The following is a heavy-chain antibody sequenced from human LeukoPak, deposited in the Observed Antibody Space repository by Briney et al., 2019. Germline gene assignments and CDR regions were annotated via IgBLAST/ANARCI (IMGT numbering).Heavy chain of an antibody. CDR1: GFTFSSYS. D-gene: IGHD2-8*02. V-gene: IGHV3-21*01. CDR2: ISSSSSYI. J-gene: IGHJ4*02. CDR3: ARMPLWIRKEVVYAIDFDY. Sequence: GGSLRLSCAASGFTFSSYSMNWVRQAPGRGLEWVSSISSSSSYIYYADSVKGRFTISRDNAKNSLYLQMNSLRAEDTAVYYCARMPLWIRKEVVYAIDFDYWGQGTLVTVSS.